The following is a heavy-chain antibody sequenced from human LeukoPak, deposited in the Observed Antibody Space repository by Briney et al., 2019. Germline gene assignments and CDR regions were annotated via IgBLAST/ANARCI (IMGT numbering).Heavy chain of an antibody. CDR2: ISSSSSYI. CDR3: ARDPLITYYYDSSGNHADWFDP. CDR1: GFTFSSYS. Sequence: GGSLRLSSAASGFTFSSYSMNWVRQAPGKGLEWVSSISSSSSYIYYADSVKGRFTISRDNAKSSLYLQMNSLRAEDTAVYYCARDPLITYYYDSSGNHADWFDPWGQGTLVTVSS. D-gene: IGHD3-22*01. V-gene: IGHV3-21*01. J-gene: IGHJ5*02.